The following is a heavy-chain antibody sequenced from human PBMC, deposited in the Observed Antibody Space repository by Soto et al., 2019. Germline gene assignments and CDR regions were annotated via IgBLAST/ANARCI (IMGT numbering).Heavy chain of an antibody. D-gene: IGHD1-20*01. Sequence: PGWSLRLSCAASGFTFSSSGMHWVRQAPGKGLEWVAVISYDGSNKFYADSVKGRFTISRDSFRNTLYLQMNSLRAEDTAVYYCAKEFHSWNYFDYWGQGTLVTVSS. CDR1: GFTFSSSG. J-gene: IGHJ4*02. CDR3: AKEFHSWNYFDY. V-gene: IGHV3-30*18. CDR2: ISYDGSNK.